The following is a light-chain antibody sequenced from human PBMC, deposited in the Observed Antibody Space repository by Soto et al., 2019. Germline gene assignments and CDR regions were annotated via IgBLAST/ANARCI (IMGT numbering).Light chain of an antibody. CDR3: ASDTTTSTRV. J-gene: IGLJ1*01. V-gene: IGLV2-14*03. Sequence: QSVLTQPSSVSGTPGQSIAISCTGNSSDVGAYDYVSWYQQHPDKAPKLMIYKVSNRPSGVSDRFSGSKSVNTATLTISGLQAEDEADYYCASDTTTSTRVFGTGTKVTVL. CDR2: KVS. CDR1: SSDVGAYDY.